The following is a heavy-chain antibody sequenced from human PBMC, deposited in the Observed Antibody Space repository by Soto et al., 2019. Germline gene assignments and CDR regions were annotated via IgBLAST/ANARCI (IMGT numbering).Heavy chain of an antibody. CDR2: INHSGST. CDR3: ARAAMTTVTRRGWFDP. Sequence: SETLSLTCAVYGGSFSGYDWSWIRQPPWKGLEWVGEINHSGSTNYNPSLKRRVTISVDTSKNQFSLMLGSVTAADTAVYYCARAAMTTVTRRGWFDPWGQGTLVTVSS. V-gene: IGHV4-34*01. CDR1: GGSFSGYD. D-gene: IGHD4-17*01. J-gene: IGHJ5*02.